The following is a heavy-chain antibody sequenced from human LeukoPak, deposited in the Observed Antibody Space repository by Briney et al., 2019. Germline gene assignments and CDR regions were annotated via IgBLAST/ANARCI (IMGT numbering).Heavy chain of an antibody. CDR2: IYRGDST. J-gene: IGHJ3*02. D-gene: IGHD3-22*01. CDR1: GFSVSSNY. V-gene: IGHV3-66*01. Sequence: GGSLRLSCAGSGFSVSSNYMSWVRQAPGKGLEWLSVIYRGDSTYYADSVKGRFTISRDNSKNSLYLQMNSLRAEDTAVYYCARDQNYYDSSGYFAGHAFDIWGQGTMVTVSS. CDR3: ARDQNYYDSSGYFAGHAFDI.